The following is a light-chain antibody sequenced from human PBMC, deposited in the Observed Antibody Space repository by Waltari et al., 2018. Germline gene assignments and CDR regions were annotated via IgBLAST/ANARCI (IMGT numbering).Light chain of an antibody. CDR1: QSILYSSNNLNY. Sequence: DIVMTQSPDSLTVSLGERATINCKSSQSILYSSNNLNYLAWYQQRPGQPPKLLIYWASTRESGVPDRFSGSRSGTDFPLTISSLQAEDVAVYYCQQYYGSPPWTFGQGTKVEIK. CDR2: WAS. J-gene: IGKJ1*01. V-gene: IGKV4-1*01. CDR3: QQYYGSPPWT.